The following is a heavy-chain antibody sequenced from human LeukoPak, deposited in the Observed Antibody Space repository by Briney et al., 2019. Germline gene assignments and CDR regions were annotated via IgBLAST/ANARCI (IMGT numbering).Heavy chain of an antibody. Sequence: GGSLRLSCAASGFTFDDYAMHWVRQAPGKGLEWVSGISWNSGSIGYADSVKGRFTISRDNAKNSLYLQMNSLRAEDTALYYCAKASSGWYQVGFDYWGQGTLVTVSS. CDR2: ISWNSGSI. J-gene: IGHJ4*02. CDR3: AKASSGWYQVGFDY. D-gene: IGHD6-19*01. V-gene: IGHV3-9*01. CDR1: GFTFDDYA.